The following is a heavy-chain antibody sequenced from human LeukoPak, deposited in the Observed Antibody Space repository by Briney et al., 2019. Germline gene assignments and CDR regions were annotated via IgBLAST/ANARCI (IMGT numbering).Heavy chain of an antibody. CDR3: ATPYSGGYHGLDI. CDR2: IYYSGST. V-gene: IGHV4-30-4*08. CDR1: GGSISSGDYY. J-gene: IGHJ3*02. Sequence: SETLSLTCTVSGGSISSGDYYWSWIRQPPGKGLEWIGYIYYSGSTYYNPSLKSRVTISVDTSKNQFSLKLNSVTAADTAVYYCATPYSGGYHGLDIWGQGTMVTVSS. D-gene: IGHD1-26*01.